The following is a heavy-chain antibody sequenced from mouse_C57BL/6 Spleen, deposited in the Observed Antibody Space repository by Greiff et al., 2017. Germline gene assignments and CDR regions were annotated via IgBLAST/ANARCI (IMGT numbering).Heavy chain of an antibody. CDR1: GYTFTSYG. J-gene: IGHJ4*01. D-gene: IGHD1-1*01. CDR2: IYPRSGNT. Sequence: QVQLQQSGAELARPGASVNLSCKASGYTFTSYGISWVKQRTGQGLEWIGEIYPRSGNTYYNEKFKGKATLTADKSSSTAYMELRSLTSEDSAVYFCAREDGSSYGYYAMDYWGQGTSVTVSS. CDR3: AREDGSSYGYYAMDY. V-gene: IGHV1-81*01.